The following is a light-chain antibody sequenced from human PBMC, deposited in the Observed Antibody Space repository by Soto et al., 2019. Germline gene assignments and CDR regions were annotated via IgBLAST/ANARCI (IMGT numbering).Light chain of an antibody. J-gene: IGKJ4*01. V-gene: IGKV1-9*01. CDR1: QGISSY. Sequence: DIQLTQSPSFLSASVGDRVTITCRASQGISSYLAWYQQKPGKAPKLLIYAASTLQSGVPSRFSGSGSGTEFTLTISSLQPEDFATYYCQQLNSYPPGIPFGGGTKVEIK. CDR3: QQLNSYPPGIP. CDR2: AAS.